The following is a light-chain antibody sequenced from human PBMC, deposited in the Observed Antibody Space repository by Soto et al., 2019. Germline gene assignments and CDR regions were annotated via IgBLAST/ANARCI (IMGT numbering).Light chain of an antibody. V-gene: IGKV3-15*01. CDR2: GAS. CDR1: QSVSNK. Sequence: EIVMTQSPATLSVSPGERATLSCRASQSVSNKLVWYQQKVGQAPRLLIYGASTRATDIPARFSASGSGTEFTLSISSLQSEDLAVYYCHQYKAWPYTFGQGTKLEIK. CDR3: HQYKAWPYT. J-gene: IGKJ2*01.